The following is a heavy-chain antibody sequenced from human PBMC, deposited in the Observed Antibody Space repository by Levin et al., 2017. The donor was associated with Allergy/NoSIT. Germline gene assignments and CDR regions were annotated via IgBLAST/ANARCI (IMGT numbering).Heavy chain of an antibody. Sequence: GGSLRLSCAASGFTFSSYGMHWVRQAPGKGLEWVAVISYDGSNKYYADSVKGRFTISRDNSKNTLYLQMNSLRAEDTAVYYCAKCGGGYCSGGSHLGAFDIWGQGTMVTVSS. CDR2: ISYDGSNK. CDR3: AKCGGGYCSGGSHLGAFDI. V-gene: IGHV3-30*18. J-gene: IGHJ3*02. D-gene: IGHD2-15*01. CDR1: GFTFSSYG.